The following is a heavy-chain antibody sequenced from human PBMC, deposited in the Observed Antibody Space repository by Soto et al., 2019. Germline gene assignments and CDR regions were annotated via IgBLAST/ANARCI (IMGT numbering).Heavy chain of an antibody. CDR3: ARPFLADFEL. Sequence: QVRLVQSGAEVKKPGSSVKVSCKASGDTFNTYAISWVRQAPGQGLEWIGGIILMFDATNYAQDFRGRATITADKSTNITYLELSSLRSDDTAVYYCARPFLADFELWGQGTMVTVSS. CDR2: IILMFDAT. V-gene: IGHV1-69*06. J-gene: IGHJ3*01. CDR1: GDTFNTYA.